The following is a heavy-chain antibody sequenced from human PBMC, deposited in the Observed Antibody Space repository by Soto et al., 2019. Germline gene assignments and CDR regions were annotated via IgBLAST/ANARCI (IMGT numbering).Heavy chain of an antibody. CDR2: MSHSGGT. CDR1: GGFVSSGSYY. Sequence: QVQLQQWGAGLLKPSETLSLTCAVYGGFVSSGSYYWSWIRQPPGKGLEWIGEMSHSGGTHFNPPLKSRVTISVYTSKNQFSLKMSSVTAADTALYYCARVERGTATTVVDAFDIWGPGTMVTVSS. V-gene: IGHV4-34*01. CDR3: ARVERGTATTVVDAFDI. D-gene: IGHD1-1*01. J-gene: IGHJ3*02.